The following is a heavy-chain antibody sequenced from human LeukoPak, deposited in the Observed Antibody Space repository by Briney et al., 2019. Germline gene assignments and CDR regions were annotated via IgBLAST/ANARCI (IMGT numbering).Heavy chain of an antibody. D-gene: IGHD1-26*01. CDR2: IIPIFGTA. V-gene: IGHV1-69*13. CDR1: GGTFSSYA. CDR3: ARIYSGSYFDY. Sequence: AASVKVSCKASGGTFSSYAISWVRQAPGQGLEWMGGIIPIFGTANYAQKFQGRVTITAGESTSTAYMELSSLRSEDTAVYYCARIYSGSYFDYWGQGTLVTVSS. J-gene: IGHJ4*02.